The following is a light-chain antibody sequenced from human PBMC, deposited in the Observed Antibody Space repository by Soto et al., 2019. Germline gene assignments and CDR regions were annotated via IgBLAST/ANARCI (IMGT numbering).Light chain of an antibody. J-gene: IGKJ1*01. CDR3: QRYYDSLWT. Sequence: EIVLTQSPGTLSLSPGERATLSCRASQSVNSTSLAWYQQKPGQAPRLLIHGASNRATGIPDRFSGSGSGTDFNLPISRLEAEDFAVYFCQRYYDSLWTFGQGTKVEIK. CDR1: QSVNSTS. V-gene: IGKV3-20*01. CDR2: GAS.